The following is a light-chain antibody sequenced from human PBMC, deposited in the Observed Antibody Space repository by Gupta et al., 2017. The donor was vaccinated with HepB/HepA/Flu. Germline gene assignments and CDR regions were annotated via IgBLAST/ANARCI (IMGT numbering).Light chain of an antibody. V-gene: IGLV2-14*03. J-gene: IGLJ2*01. CDR1: SSYIGAYNY. CDR2: DVT. CDR3: GSYTTSSTVV. Sequence: QSALTPPASVSGSPGQSIPISCTGTSSYIGAYNYVSWYQQHPGKAPKVMIYDVTNRPSGVSHRFSGSKSGYTASLTISGLQAEDEADYYCGSYTTSSTVVFGGGTKLTVL.